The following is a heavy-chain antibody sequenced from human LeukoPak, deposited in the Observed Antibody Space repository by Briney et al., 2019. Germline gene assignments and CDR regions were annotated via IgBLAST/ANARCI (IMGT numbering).Heavy chain of an antibody. Sequence: SETLSLTCTVSGGSINSGSYSWGWIRQPPGKGLEWIGSIYYSGSTHYNPSLKSRVTISSDTSRNQFSLKLSSVTAADTAVYYCTRDLGNGDIDYWGQGTLVTVSS. V-gene: IGHV4-39*07. D-gene: IGHD3-10*01. CDR2: IYYSGST. CDR3: TRDLGNGDIDY. J-gene: IGHJ4*02. CDR1: GGSINSGSYS.